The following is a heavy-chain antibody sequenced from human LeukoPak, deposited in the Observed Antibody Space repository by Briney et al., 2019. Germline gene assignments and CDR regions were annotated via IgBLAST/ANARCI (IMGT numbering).Heavy chain of an antibody. D-gene: IGHD3-9*01. CDR3: ARVGHYDILTGSYDAFDI. V-gene: IGHV1-46*03. CDR2: INPSGGST. CDR1: GYIFTSYY. J-gene: IGHJ3*02. Sequence: ASVKVSCKASGYIFTSYYMHWVRQAPGQGLEWMGIINPSGGSTSYAQKFQGRVTMTRDTSTSTVYMELSSLRSEDTAVYYCARVGHYDILTGSYDAFDIWGQGTMVTVSS.